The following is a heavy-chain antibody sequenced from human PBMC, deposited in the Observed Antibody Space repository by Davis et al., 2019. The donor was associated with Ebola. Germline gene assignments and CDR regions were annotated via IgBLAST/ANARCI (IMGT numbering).Heavy chain of an antibody. Sequence: PGGSLRLSCAASGFTFSSYAMHWVRQAPGKGLEWVAVISYDGSNKYYADSVKGRFTISRANAKNPLYLQMNSLRAEDTAVYYCARDRPLDFFFGDYYGMDVWGQGTTVTVSS. CDR3: ARDRPLDFFFGDYYGMDV. CDR2: ISYDGSNK. D-gene: IGHD3-16*01. J-gene: IGHJ6*02. CDR1: GFTFSSYA. V-gene: IGHV3-30-3*01.